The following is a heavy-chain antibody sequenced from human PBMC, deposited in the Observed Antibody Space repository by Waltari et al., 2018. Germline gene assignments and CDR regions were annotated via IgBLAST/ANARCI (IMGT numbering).Heavy chain of an antibody. D-gene: IGHD3-22*01. CDR3: ARATYYYDSSGYYFDY. CDR1: GGSISSYY. J-gene: IGHJ4*02. Sequence: QVQLQESGSGLVKPSETLSLTCTVSGGSISSYYWSWIRQPPGKGLEWIGYIYYRGSTNYNPSLKSRVTISVDTSKNQFSLKLSSVTAADTAVYYCARATYYYDSSGYYFDYWGQGTLVTVSS. CDR2: IYYRGST. V-gene: IGHV4-59*01.